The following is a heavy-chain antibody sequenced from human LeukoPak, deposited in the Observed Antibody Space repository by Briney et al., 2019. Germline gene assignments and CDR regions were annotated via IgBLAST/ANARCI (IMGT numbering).Heavy chain of an antibody. CDR2: IYFSENT. J-gene: IGHJ3*02. D-gene: IGHD1/OR15-1a*01. Sequence: PSETLSLTCTVSGGSISSYYWSWIRQPAGKGLEWIGHIYFSENTNYNPSLKSRVTISVDTSKNQFSLKLSSVTAADTAVYYCARGNRDHAFDIWGQGTMVTVSS. V-gene: IGHV4-59*01. CDR3: ARGNRDHAFDI. CDR1: GGSISSYY.